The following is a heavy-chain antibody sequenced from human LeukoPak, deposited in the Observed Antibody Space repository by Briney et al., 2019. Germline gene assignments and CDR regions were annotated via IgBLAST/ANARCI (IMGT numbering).Heavy chain of an antibody. CDR3: ARERGSCRGTSCFLDLDY. D-gene: IGHD2-2*01. V-gene: IGHV3-7*01. CDR2: IKEGGRDK. J-gene: IGHJ4*02. CDR1: GDTFSSNW. Sequence: GGSLRLSCVASGDTFSSNWTSWGRDAPGGGGGRGANIKEGGRDKYYGDSVKGRFTISRDNAKNTVYLQMNSLRPEDTAVYYCARERGSCRGTSCFLDLDYWGRGPPVPLFS.